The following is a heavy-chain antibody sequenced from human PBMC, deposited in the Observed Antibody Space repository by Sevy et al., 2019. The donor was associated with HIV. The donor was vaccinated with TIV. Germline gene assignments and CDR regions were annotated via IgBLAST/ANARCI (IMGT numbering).Heavy chain of an antibody. CDR3: AKAYSSDWYFFDF. J-gene: IGHJ4*02. CDR2: ISATGSST. V-gene: IGHV3-23*01. Sequence: GGSLRLSCAASGFAVSSNYMSWVRQAPGKGLEWVSAISATGSSTNFADSVKGRFTVSRDNSKNTLSLEMSSLRAEDTAIYYCAKAYSSDWYFFDFWGQGTVVTVSS. D-gene: IGHD6-25*01. CDR1: GFAVSSNY.